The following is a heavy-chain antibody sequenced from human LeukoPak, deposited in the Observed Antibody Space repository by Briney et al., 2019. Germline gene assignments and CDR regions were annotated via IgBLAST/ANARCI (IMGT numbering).Heavy chain of an antibody. V-gene: IGHV3-7*01. D-gene: IGHD2-2*01. Sequence: GGSLRLSCAASGFTFSSYWMSWVRQAPGKGLEWVANMKQDGSEKYYVDSVKGRFTISRDNAKNSLYLQMNSLRAEDTAVYYCARVLIVVVPAAMSTKNNWFDPWGQGTLVTVSS. CDR1: GFTFSSYW. CDR2: MKQDGSEK. CDR3: ARVLIVVVPAAMSTKNNWFDP. J-gene: IGHJ5*02.